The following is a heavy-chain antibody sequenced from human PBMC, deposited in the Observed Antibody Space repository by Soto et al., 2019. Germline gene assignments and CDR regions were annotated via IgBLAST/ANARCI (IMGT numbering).Heavy chain of an antibody. CDR2: INPSGGRA. CDR3: ARLDYVWGSYRYTSRLKDYYYYYGMDV. CDR1: GYTFTSYY. V-gene: IGHV1-46*01. J-gene: IGHJ6*02. Sequence: GASVKVSCKASGYTFTSYYMHWVRQAPGQGLEWMGIINPSGGRASYAQKFQGRVTITADESTSTAYMELSSLRSEDTAVYYCARLDYVWGSYRYTSRLKDYYYYYGMDVWGQGTTVTVSS. D-gene: IGHD3-16*02.